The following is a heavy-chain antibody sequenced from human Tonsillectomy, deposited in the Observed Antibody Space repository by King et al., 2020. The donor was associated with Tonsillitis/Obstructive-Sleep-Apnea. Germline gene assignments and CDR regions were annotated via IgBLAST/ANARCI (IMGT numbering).Heavy chain of an antibody. D-gene: IGHD3-3*01. CDR2: IIPIFGTA. CDR3: VRGRGAIFGVVYDAFDI. V-gene: IGHV1-69*01. J-gene: IGHJ3*02. CDR1: GGTFSSYA. Sequence: QLVQSGAEVKKPGSSVKVSCKASGGTFSSYAISWVRQAPGQGLEWIGGIIPIFGTATDAQKFQGRVTITSDESTSTAYTELSSLRSEDTAVYYCVRGRGAIFGVVYDAFDIWGQGTMVTVSS.